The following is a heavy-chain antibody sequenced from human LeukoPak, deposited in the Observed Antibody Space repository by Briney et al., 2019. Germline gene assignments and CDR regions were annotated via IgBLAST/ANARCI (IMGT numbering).Heavy chain of an antibody. CDR2: ISYDGSNK. J-gene: IGHJ4*02. V-gene: IGHV3-30*04. D-gene: IGHD2-21*01. CDR1: GLSLSNYP. Sequence: GGSLRLSCEAPGLSLSNYPMHWVRQAPGKGLEWVAVISYDGSNKYYADSVKGRFTISRDNSKNTLYLQMNSLRAEDTAVYYCARDPGGYGDYYFDYWGQGTLVTVSS. CDR3: ARDPGGYGDYYFDY.